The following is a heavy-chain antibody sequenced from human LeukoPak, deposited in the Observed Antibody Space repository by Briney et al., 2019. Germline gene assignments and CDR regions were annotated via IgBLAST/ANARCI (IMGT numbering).Heavy chain of an antibody. Sequence: GGSLRLSCAASGFIFNKYWMTWFRQPPGKGLEWLANIKNDGSQTYYADSVKGRFTISRDNSKNTLYLQVNSLRAEDTAVYYCARTRGRLRYFFDYWGQGTLVTVSS. J-gene: IGHJ4*02. CDR3: ARTRGRLRYFFDY. CDR2: IKNDGSQT. CDR1: GFIFNKYW. D-gene: IGHD1-26*01. V-gene: IGHV3-7*03.